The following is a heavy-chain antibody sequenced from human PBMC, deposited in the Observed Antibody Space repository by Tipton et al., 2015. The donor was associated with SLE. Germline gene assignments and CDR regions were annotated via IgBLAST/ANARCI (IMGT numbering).Heavy chain of an antibody. V-gene: IGHV1-2*02. D-gene: IGHD6-13*01. Sequence: QSGAEVKKPGASVKVSCKASGYTFSGYYIHWVRQAPGQGLEWMGWINPNSGATNIAEKFQGRVTMTRDTSINTAYMEVSRLTSDDTAVYYCGIGSYSSSWTPIDYWGQGTLVTVSS. CDR3: GIGSYSSSWTPIDY. CDR2: INPNSGAT. CDR1: GYTFSGYY. J-gene: IGHJ4*02.